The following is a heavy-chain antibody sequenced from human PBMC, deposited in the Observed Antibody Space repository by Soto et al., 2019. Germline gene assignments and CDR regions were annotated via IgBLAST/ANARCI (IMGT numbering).Heavy chain of an antibody. CDR3: ARDVIAVAGSADY. D-gene: IGHD6-19*01. Sequence: GSLRLSCAASAFTVRSNYLSWVRQAPGKGLEWVSALSSDGGAYYTDSVKGRFAISRDNSKNTLYLQMDSLTAEDTAVYYCARDVIAVAGSADYWGQGTLVTVSS. CDR1: AFTVRSNY. CDR2: LSSDGGA. V-gene: IGHV3-53*01. J-gene: IGHJ4*02.